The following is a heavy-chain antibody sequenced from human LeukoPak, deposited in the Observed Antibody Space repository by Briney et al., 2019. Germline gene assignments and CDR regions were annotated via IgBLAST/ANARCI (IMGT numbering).Heavy chain of an antibody. CDR1: GFTFDDYA. CDR3: AKLGKTENHYGSGRFSYYYYMDV. CDR2: ISSSGSTI. J-gene: IGHJ6*03. D-gene: IGHD3-10*01. Sequence: GGSLRLSCAASGFTFDDYAMHWVRHAPGKGLEWVSYISSSGSTIYYADSVKGRFTISRDNSKNTLYLQMNSLRAEDTAVYYCAKLGKTENHYGSGRFSYYYYMDVWGKGTTVTISS. V-gene: IGHV3-48*01.